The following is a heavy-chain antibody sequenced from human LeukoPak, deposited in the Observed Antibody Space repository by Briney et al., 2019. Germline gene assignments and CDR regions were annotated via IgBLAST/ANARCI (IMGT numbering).Heavy chain of an antibody. J-gene: IGHJ4*02. CDR1: GDSLSGSSYF. CDR3: ARITDSSGYYFVDY. Sequence: PSETLSLTCTVSGDSLSGSSYFWGWIRQTPGKGLEWIGNIYYSGITKYSPSLQSRVTVSVDTSKNQFSLKLSSVTAADTAVYYCARITDSSGYYFVDYWGQGTLVTVSS. D-gene: IGHD3-22*01. V-gene: IGHV4-39*07. CDR2: IYYSGIT.